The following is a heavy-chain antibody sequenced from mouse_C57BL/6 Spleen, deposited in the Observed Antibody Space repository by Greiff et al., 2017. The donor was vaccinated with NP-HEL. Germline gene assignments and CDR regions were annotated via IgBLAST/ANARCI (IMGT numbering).Heavy chain of an antibody. CDR1: GYTFTDYN. V-gene: IGHV1-18*01. D-gene: IGHD2-4*01. CDR2: INPNNGGT. Sequence: EVQLVESGPELVKPGASVKIPCKASGYTFTDYNMDWVKQSHGKSLEWIGDINPNNGGTIYNQKFKGKATLTVDKSSSTAYMELRSLTSEDTAVYYCARSYDYPYYAMDYWGQGTSVTVSS. CDR3: ARSYDYPYYAMDY. J-gene: IGHJ4*01.